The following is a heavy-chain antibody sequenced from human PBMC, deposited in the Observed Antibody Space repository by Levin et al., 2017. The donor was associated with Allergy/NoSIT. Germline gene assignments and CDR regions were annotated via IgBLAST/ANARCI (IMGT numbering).Heavy chain of an antibody. V-gene: IGHV1-69*06. D-gene: IGHD5-24*01. J-gene: IGHJ4*02. CDR1: GGTFNSYT. CDR2: IIPMFRTA. CDR3: ARHPGRDGYKN. Sequence: ASVKVSCKASGGTFNSYTISWVRQAPGQGLEWMGGIIPMFRTADYAQKFQGRVTITADKSTRTAYMELSSLRYEDTAVYYCARHPGRDGYKNWGQGTLVTVSS.